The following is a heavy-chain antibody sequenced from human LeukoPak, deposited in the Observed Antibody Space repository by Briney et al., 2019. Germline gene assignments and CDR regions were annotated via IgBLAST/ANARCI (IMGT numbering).Heavy chain of an antibody. CDR2: IYSGGST. J-gene: IGHJ4*02. D-gene: IGHD4-23*01. V-gene: IGHV3-53*01. CDR3: AKDTGAGSYGGSFDY. Sequence: GGSLRLSCAASGFTVSSNYVSWVRQAPGKGLEWVSVIYSGGSTYYADSVKGRFTISRDNSKNTLYLQMNSLRAEDTAVYYCAKDTGAGSYGGSFDYRGQGTPVTVSS. CDR1: GFTVSSNY.